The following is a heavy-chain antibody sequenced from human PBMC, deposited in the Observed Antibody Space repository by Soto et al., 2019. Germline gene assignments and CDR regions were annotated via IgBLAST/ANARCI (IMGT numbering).Heavy chain of an antibody. Sequence: GGSLRLSCAASGLTFYNYDMTWVRQAPGKGLEWVSTISGSGGHKYYADSVKGRFTISRDNSKNTLYLQMNSLRAEDTAVYYCARDGSSWPRDYYYYGMDVWGQGTTVTVSS. J-gene: IGHJ6*02. CDR1: GLTFYNYD. CDR3: ARDGSSWPRDYYYYGMDV. D-gene: IGHD6-6*01. V-gene: IGHV3-23*01. CDR2: ISGSGGHK.